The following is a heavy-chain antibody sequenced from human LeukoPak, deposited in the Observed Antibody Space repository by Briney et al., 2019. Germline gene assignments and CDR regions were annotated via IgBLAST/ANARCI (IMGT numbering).Heavy chain of an antibody. CDR2: IYYSGST. CDR1: GGSLSGYY. Sequence: KPSETLSLACTVYGGSLSGYYWSWIRQPPGKGLEWIGYIYYSGSTNYNPSLKSRVTISVDTSKNQFSLKLSSVTAADTAVYYCARARWPDYFDYWGQGTLVTVSS. D-gene: IGHD5-24*01. J-gene: IGHJ4*02. V-gene: IGHV4-59*08. CDR3: ARARWPDYFDY.